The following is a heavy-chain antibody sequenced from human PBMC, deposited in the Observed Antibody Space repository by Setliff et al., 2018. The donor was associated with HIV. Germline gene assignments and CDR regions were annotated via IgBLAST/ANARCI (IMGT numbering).Heavy chain of an antibody. J-gene: IGHJ4*02. V-gene: IGHV4-61*09. CDR3: ARRGGISTTVEGPPPFDF. D-gene: IGHD3-22*01. Sequence: SETLSLTCDVSGVSINSGDYSWNWIRQPAGKRLEWIGHVHSNGFKNYNSSLESRVDISVDTSKNQFSLNLRSVTAADTAVYYCARRGGISTTVEGPPPFDFWGPGTLVTVSS. CDR2: VHSNGFK. CDR1: GVSINSGDYS.